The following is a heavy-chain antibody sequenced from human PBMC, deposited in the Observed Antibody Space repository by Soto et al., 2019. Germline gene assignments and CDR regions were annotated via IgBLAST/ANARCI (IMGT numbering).Heavy chain of an antibody. D-gene: IGHD6-13*01. CDR1: GFTFNTYG. Sequence: QVQLMESGGGVVQPGRSLRLSCAASGFTFNTYGIHWVRQAPGQGLEWVAVIWYAGSNKYYADSVKGRFTISRDNSKNTLYLQMNRLRAEDTAVYYCARGKVHFAYWGQGTLVTVSS. J-gene: IGHJ4*02. CDR3: ARGKVHFAY. CDR2: IWYAGSNK. V-gene: IGHV3-33*01.